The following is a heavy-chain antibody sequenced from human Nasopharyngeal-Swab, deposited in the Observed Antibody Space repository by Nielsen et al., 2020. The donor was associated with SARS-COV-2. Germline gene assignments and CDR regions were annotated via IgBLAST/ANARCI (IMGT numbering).Heavy chain of an antibody. D-gene: IGHD3-3*01. CDR3: AKEGPGMFGVVGLDV. CDR1: GFPFSAYW. Sequence: GESLKISCVASGFPFSAYWMTWVRQAPGKGLEWVANINLDGSEKYYVDSVKGRFTISRDNAKNSLYLQMNSLRVEDTAVYFCAKEGPGMFGVVGLDVWGQGTTVTVSS. J-gene: IGHJ6*02. V-gene: IGHV3-7*01. CDR2: INLDGSEK.